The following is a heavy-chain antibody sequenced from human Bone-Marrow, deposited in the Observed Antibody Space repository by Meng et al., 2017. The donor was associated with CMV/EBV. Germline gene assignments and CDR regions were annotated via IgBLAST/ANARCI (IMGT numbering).Heavy chain of an antibody. CDR2: INPNSGGT. D-gene: IGHD6-19*01. Sequence: ASVKVSCKASGYTFTGYYMHWVRQAPGQGLEWMGWINPNSGGTNYAQKFQGRVTMTRDTSISTAYMELSRLRSDDTAVYYCARVVEQWLVRYYYYGMDVWGQGTTVTVSS. V-gene: IGHV1-2*02. J-gene: IGHJ6*02. CDR3: ARVVEQWLVRYYYYGMDV. CDR1: GYTFTGYY.